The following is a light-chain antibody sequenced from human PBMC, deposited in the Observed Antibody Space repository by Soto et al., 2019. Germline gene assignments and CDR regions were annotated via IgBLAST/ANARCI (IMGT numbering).Light chain of an antibody. Sequence: EIVLTQSPGTRSLSPGERATLSCRTSQSVRSNYLAWYHQKPGQAPRLLIYGAANRATGIPDRFGGSGSGTEFTLTISRLEPEDFAVYDCQQYGSSPYTFGQGTKLEIK. J-gene: IGKJ2*01. CDR1: QSVRSNY. CDR3: QQYGSSPYT. CDR2: GAA. V-gene: IGKV3-20*01.